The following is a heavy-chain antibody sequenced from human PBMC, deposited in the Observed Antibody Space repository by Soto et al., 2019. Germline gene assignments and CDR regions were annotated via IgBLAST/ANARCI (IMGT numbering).Heavy chain of an antibody. CDR3: ASDIVVVTARYFDY. CDR2: IYYSGST. CDR1: GGSISSSSYY. V-gene: IGHV4-39*01. Sequence: QLQLQESGPGLVKPSETLSLTCTVSGGSISSSSYYWGWIRQPPGKGLEWIGSIYYSGSTYYNPSLQSRVTISVDTSKNQFSLKLSSVTAADTAVYYCASDIVVVTARYFDYWGQGTLVTVSS. D-gene: IGHD2-21*02. J-gene: IGHJ4*02.